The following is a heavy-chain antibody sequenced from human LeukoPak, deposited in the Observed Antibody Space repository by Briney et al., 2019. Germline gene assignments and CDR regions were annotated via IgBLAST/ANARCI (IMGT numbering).Heavy chain of an antibody. CDR3: AKDSLADIDY. CDR2: IRHDGSIK. V-gene: IGHV3-30*02. J-gene: IGHJ4*02. CDR1: GFIFSTYG. D-gene: IGHD3-16*01. Sequence: GGSLRLSCAASGFIFSTYGMYWVGQAPGKGLEWVAFIRHDGSIKNYADSVKGRSTISRDNSKNTLYLQMNSLRAEDTVVYYCAKDSLADIDYWGQGTLVTVSS.